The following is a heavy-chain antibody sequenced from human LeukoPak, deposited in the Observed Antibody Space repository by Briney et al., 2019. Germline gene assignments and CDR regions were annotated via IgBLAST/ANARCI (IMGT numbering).Heavy chain of an antibody. V-gene: IGHV3-23*01. J-gene: IGHJ4*02. D-gene: IGHD2-15*01. CDR1: GFTFSYYA. CDR3: AKGVRVVAATRLDY. Sequence: PGGSLRLSCAASGFTFSYYAMSGVRQAPGKGLEWVSAISGSGGSTYYADSVKGRFTISRDNSKNTLYLQMNSLRAEDTAVYYCAKGVRVVAATRLDYWGQGTLVTVSS. CDR2: ISGSGGST.